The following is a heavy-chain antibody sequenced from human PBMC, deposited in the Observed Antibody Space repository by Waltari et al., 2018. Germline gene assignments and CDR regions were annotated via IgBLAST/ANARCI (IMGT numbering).Heavy chain of an antibody. CDR2: IRQDGSSK. D-gene: IGHD3-16*01. CDR3: ARFGGYFEDNSAHFDS. V-gene: IGHV3-7*01. Sequence: EVQLVESGGGLVQPGGSLRLSCSDPRFAFRGYSMSWGRQTPGKGLGVAAAIRQDGSSKYYVDSLKGRFTISRDNANNLLFLQMNSLRVEDTAMFYCARFGGYFEDNSAHFDSWGQGTLVTVSS. CDR1: RFAFRGYS. J-gene: IGHJ4*02.